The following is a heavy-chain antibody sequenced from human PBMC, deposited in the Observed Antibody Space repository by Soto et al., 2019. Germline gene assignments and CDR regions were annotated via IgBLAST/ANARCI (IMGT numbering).Heavy chain of an antibody. J-gene: IGHJ5*02. CDR3: AKRMGPQVS. CDR2: ISDSGADK. D-gene: IGHD2-15*01. Sequence: PGGSLRLSCAASGFTVSSNYMSWVRQAPGKGLEWVAGISDSGADKFYAESVRGRFSISRDGSRNTVYLQMSDLRPDDTAIYYCAKRMGPQVSWGQATPVTVSS. V-gene: IGHV3-23*01. CDR1: GFTVSSNY.